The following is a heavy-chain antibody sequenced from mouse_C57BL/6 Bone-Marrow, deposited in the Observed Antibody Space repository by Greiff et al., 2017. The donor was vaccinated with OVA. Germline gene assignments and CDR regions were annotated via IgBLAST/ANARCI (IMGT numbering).Heavy chain of an antibody. J-gene: IGHJ1*03. CDR2: IDTNSGGT. CDR1: GYTFTSYW. D-gene: IGHD1-1*02. Sequence: QVQLKQSGAELVKPGASVKLSCKASGYTFTSYWMHWVKQRPGRGLEWIGRIDTNSGGTKYNEKFKSKATLTVDKPSSTAYMQLSSLTSEDAAVYYCARGKGLWWGDFDVWGTGTTVTVSS. CDR3: ARGKGLWWGDFDV. V-gene: IGHV1-72*01.